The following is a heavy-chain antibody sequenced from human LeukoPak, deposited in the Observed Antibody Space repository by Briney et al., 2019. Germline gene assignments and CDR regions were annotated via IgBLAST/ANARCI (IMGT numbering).Heavy chain of an antibody. V-gene: IGHV4-4*02. CDR2: MYHTGGF. CDR1: GGSINSINW. J-gene: IGHJ4*02. D-gene: IGHD2-15*01. CDR3: ARRYCGGGSCYSGFDY. Sequence: PSGTLSLTCAVSGGSINSINWWSWVRQPPGQGLEWIGEMYHTGGFNYNPSLKSRVTISLDKSQNQFSLKLNSVTAADTAVYYCARRYCGGGSCYSGFDYWGQGTLVTVSS.